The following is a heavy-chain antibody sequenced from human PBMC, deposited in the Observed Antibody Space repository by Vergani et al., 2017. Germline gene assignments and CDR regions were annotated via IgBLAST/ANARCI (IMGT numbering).Heavy chain of an antibody. V-gene: IGHV3-74*03. D-gene: IGHD2-8*02. CDR3: VRTEYCTGIACNTRFDS. CDR1: GFSFNTYW. Sequence: EVQLVESGGGSVQSGGSLRLSCVASGFSFNTYWMNWVRQVPGKGLMWFARIDEYGNRATYGDFETGRFTISRDNAKNTVFLQMNNLSADDAGVYYCVRTEYCTGIACNTRFDSWGQGALVTVSS. CDR2: IDEYGNRA. J-gene: IGHJ5*01.